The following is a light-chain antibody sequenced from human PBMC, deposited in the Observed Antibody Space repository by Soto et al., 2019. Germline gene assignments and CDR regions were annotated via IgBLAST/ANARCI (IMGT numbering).Light chain of an antibody. Sequence: EIVLTQSPGTLSLSPGERATLSCRASQSVSSSYLAWYQQKPGQAPRLLIYGASSRATGIPDRFSGSGSGTHFTLTISRLEPEDFAVYYGRQYDSSPITFGQGTRLEIK. J-gene: IGKJ5*01. V-gene: IGKV3-20*01. CDR1: QSVSSSY. CDR3: RQYDSSPIT. CDR2: GAS.